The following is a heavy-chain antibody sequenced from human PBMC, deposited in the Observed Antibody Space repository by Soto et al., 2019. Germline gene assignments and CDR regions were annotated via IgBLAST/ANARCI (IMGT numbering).Heavy chain of an antibody. Sequence: GGSLRLSCAASGFTFSSYAMSWVRQAPGKGLEWLAYITIRTGNILYADSVRGRFTISADNAENSVFLQMNSLRDEDTAVYFCVRDRDLYRDMVHADLWGQGTLVTVSS. D-gene: IGHD1-26*01. CDR1: GFTFSSYA. V-gene: IGHV3-48*02. J-gene: IGHJ4*01. CDR3: VRDRDLYRDMVHADL. CDR2: ITIRTGNI.